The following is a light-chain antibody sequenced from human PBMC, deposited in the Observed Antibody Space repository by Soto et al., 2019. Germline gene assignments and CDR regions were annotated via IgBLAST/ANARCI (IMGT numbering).Light chain of an antibody. V-gene: IGLV1-44*01. Sequence: QSALTQPPSASGTPGQRVTISCSGSSSNIGSNTVNWYQQLPGTAPKLLIYSNNQRPSGVPDRFSGSKSGTSASLAISGLQSEDGANYYCAAWDDPLMALYVFETGTRVTAL. CDR2: SNN. CDR1: SSNIGSNT. CDR3: AAWDDPLMALYV. J-gene: IGLJ1*01.